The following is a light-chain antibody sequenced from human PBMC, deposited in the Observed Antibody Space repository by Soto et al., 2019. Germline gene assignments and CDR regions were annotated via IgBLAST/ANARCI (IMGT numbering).Light chain of an antibody. CDR3: HQYGSSPLT. J-gene: IGKJ4*01. V-gene: IGKV3-20*01. CDR1: QSVSSSY. Sequence: IVLTQSPGTLSLSPGERATLSCRASQSVSSSYLAWYQQKPGQAPSLLIYGASSRATGIPDRFSGSGSGTDFTLTISRLEPEDFAVYYCHQYGSSPLTFGGGTKVEIK. CDR2: GAS.